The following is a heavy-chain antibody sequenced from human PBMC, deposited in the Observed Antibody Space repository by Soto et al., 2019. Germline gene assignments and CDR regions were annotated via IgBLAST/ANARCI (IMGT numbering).Heavy chain of an antibody. D-gene: IGHD3-16*01. CDR3: ARDDYKAGGNTWFGP. CDR1: DGSSARYE. Sequence: SDGSSARYEWSCLRQPAGKGLEWIGRMYTKERTNYNLSFKSRVTMSVDTSKNQFSLKLNAVTAADTAVYYCARDDYKAGGNTWFGPWGQGTLVTVYS. CDR2: MYTKERT. J-gene: IGHJ5*02. V-gene: IGHV4-4*07.